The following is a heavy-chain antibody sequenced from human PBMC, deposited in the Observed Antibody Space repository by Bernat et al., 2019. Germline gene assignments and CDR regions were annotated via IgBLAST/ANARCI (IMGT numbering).Heavy chain of an antibody. V-gene: IGHV3-15*07. J-gene: IGHJ4*02. D-gene: IGHD4-17*01. CDR3: TTDLILSRGDDGFRDY. Sequence: EVQLVESGGGLVKPGGSLRLSCAASGFTFSNAWMNWVRQAPGKGLEWVGRIKSKTDGGTTDDAAPVKGRFTISRDDTKNTLYLQMNSLKTEDTAVYYCTTDLILSRGDDGFRDYWGQGTLVTVSS. CDR1: GFTFSNAW. CDR2: IKSKTDGGTT.